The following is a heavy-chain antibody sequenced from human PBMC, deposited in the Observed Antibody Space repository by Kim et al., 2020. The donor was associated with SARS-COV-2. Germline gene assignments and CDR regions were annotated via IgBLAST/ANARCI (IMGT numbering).Heavy chain of an antibody. V-gene: IGHV1-2*04. D-gene: IGHD3-10*01. CDR1: GYTFTGYY. J-gene: IGHJ5*02. Sequence: ASVKVSCKASGYTFTGYYMHWVRQAPGQGLEWMGWINPNSGGTNYAQKFQGWVTMTRDTSISTAYMELSRLRSDDTAVYYCARDGGMVRGGNWFDPWGQGTLVTVSS. CDR3: ARDGGMVRGGNWFDP. CDR2: INPNSGGT.